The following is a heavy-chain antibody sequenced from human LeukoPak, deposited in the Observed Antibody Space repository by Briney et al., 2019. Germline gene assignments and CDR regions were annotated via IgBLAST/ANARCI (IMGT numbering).Heavy chain of an antibody. CDR2: INHSGST. V-gene: IGHV4-34*01. D-gene: IGHD4-17*01. CDR3: ARGLRWNNWFDP. J-gene: IGHJ5*02. CDR1: GGSFSGYY. Sequence: SETLSLTCAVYGGSFSGYYWSWIRQPPGKGLEWIGEINHSGSTNYNPSLKSRVTISVDTSKNQFSPKLSSVTAADTAVYYCARGLRWNNWFDPWGQGTLVTVSS.